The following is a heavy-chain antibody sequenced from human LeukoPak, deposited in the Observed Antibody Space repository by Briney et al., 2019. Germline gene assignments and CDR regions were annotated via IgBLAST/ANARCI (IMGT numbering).Heavy chain of an antibody. Sequence: PGGSLRLSCAAAGFTFSDYYMTWSRQAPGKGPEWISDINNSANSMYYADSVKGRFTISRDNAMNSLFLQMNSLRAEDMAVYYCTRDARALDCWGQRTLVTVSS. CDR1: GFTFSDYY. V-gene: IGHV3-11*04. J-gene: IGHJ4*02. CDR3: TRDARALDC. CDR2: INNSANSM.